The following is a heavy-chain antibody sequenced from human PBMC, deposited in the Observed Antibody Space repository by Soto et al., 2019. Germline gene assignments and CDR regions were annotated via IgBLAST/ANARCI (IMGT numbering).Heavy chain of an antibody. CDR1: GFTFKSNA. CDR2: ISYDGRNK. J-gene: IGHJ4*02. V-gene: IGHV3-30*04. Sequence: QVQLVESEGGVVQPGRSLRLSCAASGFTFKSNAMHWVRQAPGKGLEWVAVISYDGRNKHYTDSVKGRFTISRDNSKNTLYLQMNGLRPEDTAVYYCTSSSVSDIVVVAAASELDYWGQGTLVTVSS. CDR3: TSSSVSDIVVVAAASELDY. D-gene: IGHD2-15*01.